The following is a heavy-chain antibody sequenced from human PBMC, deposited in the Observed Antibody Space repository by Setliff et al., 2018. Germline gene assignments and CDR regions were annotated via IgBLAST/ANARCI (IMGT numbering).Heavy chain of an antibody. D-gene: IGHD2-8*01. J-gene: IGHJ4*02. CDR1: GYTFNDYG. V-gene: IGHV1-18*01. Sequence: ASVKVSCKTSGYTFNDYGIAWVRHAPGQGLEWMGWISAHTGNTYYTPKLHGRVTLTTDTSTSTAYMELRSLGSDDTAVYYCSRLVRYCTRTTCQRLSGGEFWGQGTLVTVSS. CDR2: ISAHTGNT. CDR3: SRLVRYCTRTTCQRLSGGEF.